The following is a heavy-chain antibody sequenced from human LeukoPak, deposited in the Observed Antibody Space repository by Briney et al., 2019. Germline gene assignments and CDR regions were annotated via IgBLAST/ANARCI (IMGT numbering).Heavy chain of an antibody. D-gene: IGHD5-12*01. CDR1: GFTLKTYS. CDR2: IYPGDSDT. Sequence: PGGSLRLSCAASGFTLKTYSMNWVRQMPGKGLEWMGIIYPGDSDTRYSPSFQGQVTISADKSISTAYLQWSSLKASDTAMYYCARLPGIVATIERYFDYWGQGTLVTVSS. CDR3: ARLPGIVATIERYFDY. J-gene: IGHJ4*02. V-gene: IGHV5-51*01.